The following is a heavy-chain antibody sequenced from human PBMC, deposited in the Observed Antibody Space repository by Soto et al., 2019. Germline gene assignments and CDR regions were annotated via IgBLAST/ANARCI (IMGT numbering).Heavy chain of an antibody. CDR1: GGSFSGYY. J-gene: IGHJ4*02. Sequence: SETLSLTCAVYGGSFSGYYWSWIRQPPGKGLEWIGEINHSGSTNYNPSLKSRVTISVDTSKNQFSLKLSSVTAADTAVYYCARGSDRGYYDFWSGYFDYWGQGTLVTVSS. CDR2: INHSGST. V-gene: IGHV4-34*01. CDR3: ARGSDRGYYDFWSGYFDY. D-gene: IGHD3-3*01.